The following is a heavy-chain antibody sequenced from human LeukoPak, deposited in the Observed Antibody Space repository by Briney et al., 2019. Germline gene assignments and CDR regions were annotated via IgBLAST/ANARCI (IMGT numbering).Heavy chain of an antibody. CDR1: GFTVSSNY. J-gene: IGHJ4*02. Sequence: PGGSLRLSCAASGFTVSSNYMSWVGHAPGRGLEWVSVIYSDGTTFYADSVKGRLTISRDNSKNTLYLQMNSLRAEDTAVHYCAKAYGYCTTSSCSHEEFDYWGQGTLVTVSS. CDR3: AKAYGYCTTSSCSHEEFDY. CDR2: IYSDGTT. D-gene: IGHD2-2*01. V-gene: IGHV3-66*01.